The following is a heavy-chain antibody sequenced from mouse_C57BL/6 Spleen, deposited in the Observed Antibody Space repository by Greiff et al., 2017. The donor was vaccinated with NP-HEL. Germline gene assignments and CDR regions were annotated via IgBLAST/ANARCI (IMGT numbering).Heavy chain of an antibody. D-gene: IGHD2-5*01. CDR3: ARQPYYSNAFAY. J-gene: IGHJ3*01. CDR2: ISSGGSYT. CDR1: GFTFSSYG. Sequence: EVKLVESGGDLVKPGGSLTLSCAASGFTFSSYGMSWVRQTPDKRLEWVATISSGGSYTYYPDSVKGRFTISRDNAKNTLYLQRSSLKSEDTAMYYCARQPYYSNAFAYWGQGTLVTVSA. V-gene: IGHV5-6*01.